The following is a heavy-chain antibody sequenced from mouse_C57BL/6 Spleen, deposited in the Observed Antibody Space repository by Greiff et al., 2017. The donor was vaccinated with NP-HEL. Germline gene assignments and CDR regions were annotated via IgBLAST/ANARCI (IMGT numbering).Heavy chain of an antibody. V-gene: IGHV1-9*01. CDR1: GYTFTGYW. D-gene: IGHD2-3*01. CDR2: ILPGSGST. Sequence: QVQLQQSGAELMKPGASVKLSCKATGYTFTGYWIEWVKQRPGHGLEWIGEILPGSGSTNYNEKFKGKATFTADTSSNTAYMQLSSLTTEDSAIYYCARGMMVTFIYYYAMDYWGQGTSVTVSS. CDR3: ARGMMVTFIYYYAMDY. J-gene: IGHJ4*01.